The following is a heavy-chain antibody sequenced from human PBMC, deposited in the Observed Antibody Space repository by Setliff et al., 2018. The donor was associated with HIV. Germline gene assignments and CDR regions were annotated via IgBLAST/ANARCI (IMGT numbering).Heavy chain of an antibody. CDR1: GYTFTSYG. CDR2: MYPTGGRT. J-gene: IGHJ4*02. Sequence: GASVKVSCKASGYTFTSYGISWVRQAPGQGLEWMGVMYPTGGRTTYAQKFQGRVNMTMDTSTSTVYMDLSSLRSEDTAFYHCARGRSSSSDTNFDSWGQGILVTVSS. V-gene: IGHV1-46*01. D-gene: IGHD6-6*01. CDR3: ARGRSSSSDTNFDS.